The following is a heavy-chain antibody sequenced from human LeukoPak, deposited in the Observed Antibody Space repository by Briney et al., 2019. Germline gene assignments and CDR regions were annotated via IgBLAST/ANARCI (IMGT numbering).Heavy chain of an antibody. CDR2: ISAYNGNT. Sequence: ASVKVSCKASGYTFTSYGISWVRQAPGQGLEWMGWISAYNGNTNYAQKLQGRVTMTTDISTSTAYMELRSLRSDDTAVYYCARDLLVTTYFDYWGQGTLVTVSS. D-gene: IGHD4-17*01. V-gene: IGHV1-18*01. CDR1: GYTFTSYG. CDR3: ARDLLVTTYFDY. J-gene: IGHJ4*02.